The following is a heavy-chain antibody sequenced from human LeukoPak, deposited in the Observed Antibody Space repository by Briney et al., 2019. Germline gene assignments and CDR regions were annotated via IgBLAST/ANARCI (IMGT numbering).Heavy chain of an antibody. V-gene: IGHV4-34*01. CDR2: INHSGST. Sequence: SETLSLTCAVYGGSFSGYYWSWIRQPPGKGLEWIGEINHSGSTNYNPSLKSRVTISVDTSKNQFSLKLSSVTAADTAVYYCARDARGSMVRGVRASYYYMDVWGKGTTVTISS. J-gene: IGHJ6*03. D-gene: IGHD3-10*01. CDR3: ARDARGSMVRGVRASYYYMDV. CDR1: GGSFSGYY.